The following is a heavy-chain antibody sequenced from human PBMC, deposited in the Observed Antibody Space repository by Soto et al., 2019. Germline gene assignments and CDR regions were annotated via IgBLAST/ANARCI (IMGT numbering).Heavy chain of an antibody. CDR2: ITHGGST. J-gene: IGHJ6*02. D-gene: IGHD6-19*01. Sequence: PSETLSLTCAVYGYSIRSSDWWGWIRQPPGKGLEWIGYITHGGSTNYNPSLKRRVTMPVDPSKNQFSLNLTSVTAVDTAVYYCARMAVTTFYYYAMDVWGQGTTVTVSS. CDR1: GYSIRSSDW. V-gene: IGHV4-28*01. CDR3: ARMAVTTFYYYAMDV.